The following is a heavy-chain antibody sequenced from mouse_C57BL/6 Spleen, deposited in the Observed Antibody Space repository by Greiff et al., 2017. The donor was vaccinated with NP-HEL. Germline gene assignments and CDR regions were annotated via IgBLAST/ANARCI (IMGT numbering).Heavy chain of an antibody. CDR3: ASWAY. CDR2: ISSGGSYT. Sequence: DVKLVESGGDLVKPGGSLKLSCAASGFTFSSYGMSWVRQTPDKRLEWVATISSGGSYTYYPDSVKGRFTISRDNAKNTLYLQMSSLKSEDTAMYYCASWAYWGQGTTLTVSS. J-gene: IGHJ2*01. D-gene: IGHD4-1*01. CDR1: GFTFSSYG. V-gene: IGHV5-6*02.